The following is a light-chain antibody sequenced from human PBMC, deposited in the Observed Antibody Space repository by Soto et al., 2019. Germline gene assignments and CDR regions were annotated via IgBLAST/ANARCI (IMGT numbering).Light chain of an antibody. CDR1: QDINKW. CDR3: QQYNSYSWS. Sequence: DIQMAHSSSTLSSSLGDRVAITCRASQDINKWLAWYQQKPGTAPKLLISKASILESGVPSRFSGSGSGTDYTLIISSLQPDDFATYFCQQYNSYSWSFGQGTKV. CDR2: KAS. J-gene: IGKJ1*01. V-gene: IGKV1-5*03.